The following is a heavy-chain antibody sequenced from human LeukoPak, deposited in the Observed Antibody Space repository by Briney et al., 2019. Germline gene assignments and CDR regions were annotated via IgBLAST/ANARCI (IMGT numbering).Heavy chain of an antibody. CDR1: GYTFTGYY. CDR3: AIMVTTTNIDF. Sequence: ASVKVSCKASGYTFTGYYIHWVRQAPGQGLEWMGWINPNSGGTNYPQKFQGRVTMTRDTSISTAYMELGRLRSDDTAVYYCAIMVTTTNIDFWGQGTLVTVSS. D-gene: IGHD5-18*01. V-gene: IGHV1-2*02. J-gene: IGHJ4*02. CDR2: INPNSGGT.